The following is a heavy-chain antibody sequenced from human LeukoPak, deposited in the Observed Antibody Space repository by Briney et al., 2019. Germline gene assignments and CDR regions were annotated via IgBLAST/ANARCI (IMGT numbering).Heavy chain of an antibody. Sequence: ASVKVSCKASGYTFTGNSMHWVRQAPGQGLEWMGWINPNSGGTNYAQKFQGRVTMTSDTSISTAYMELSSLRSDDTAVYFCAREYCTNGVCYKAHDYWGQGTLVTVSS. D-gene: IGHD2-8*01. J-gene: IGHJ4*02. CDR3: AREYCTNGVCYKAHDY. CDR2: INPNSGGT. CDR1: GYTFTGNS. V-gene: IGHV1-2*02.